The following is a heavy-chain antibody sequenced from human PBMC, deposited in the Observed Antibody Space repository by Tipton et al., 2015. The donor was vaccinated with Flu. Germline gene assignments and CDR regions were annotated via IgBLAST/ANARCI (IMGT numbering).Heavy chain of an antibody. Sequence: TLSLTCTVSGGSISSGSYYWSWIRQPAGKGLEWIGRIYTSGSTNYSPSLKSRVTISVDTSKNQFSLKLSSVTAADTAVYYCATIRRDGYNVYFDYWGQGTLVTVSS. J-gene: IGHJ4*02. CDR2: IYTSGST. D-gene: IGHD5-24*01. CDR1: GGSISSGSYY. V-gene: IGHV4-61*02. CDR3: ATIRRDGYNVYFDY.